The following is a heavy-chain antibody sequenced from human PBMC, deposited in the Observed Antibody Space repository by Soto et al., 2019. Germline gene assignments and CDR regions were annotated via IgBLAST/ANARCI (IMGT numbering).Heavy chain of an antibody. J-gene: IGHJ4*02. CDR1: GFTFSDYY. Sequence: PGGSLRLSCAASGFTFSDYYMSWIRQAPGKGLEWVSYISSSGSTIYYADSVKGRFTISRDNAKNSLYLQMNSLRAEDTAVYYCAREKIVVVPAARDGFDYWGQGTLVTVSS. CDR2: ISSSGSTI. V-gene: IGHV3-11*01. D-gene: IGHD2-2*01. CDR3: AREKIVVVPAARDGFDY.